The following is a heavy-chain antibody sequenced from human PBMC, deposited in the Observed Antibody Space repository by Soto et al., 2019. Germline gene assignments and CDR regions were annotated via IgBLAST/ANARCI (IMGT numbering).Heavy chain of an antibody. CDR2: IDPSDSYT. CDR3: AGLYYYDSSGYLNDAFDI. CDR1: GYSFTSYW. V-gene: IGHV5-10-1*01. D-gene: IGHD3-22*01. Sequence: AESLTISCKGSGYSFTSYWIIWVLQMPGKGLEWMGRIDPSDSYTNYSPSFQGHVTISADKSISTAYLQWSRLKASDTAMYYCAGLYYYDSSGYLNDAFDIWGQGTMVTVSS. J-gene: IGHJ3*02.